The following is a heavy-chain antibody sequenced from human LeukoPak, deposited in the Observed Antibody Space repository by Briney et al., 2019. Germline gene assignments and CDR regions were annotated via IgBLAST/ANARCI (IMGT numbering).Heavy chain of an antibody. J-gene: IGHJ4*02. CDR2: IDTSGNTNYNPS. CDR3: ARDPRAAAGIRTFDY. Sequence: SETLSLTCTLSSGSIGSDYWGWIRQPAGKGLEWIGRIDTSGNTNYNPSNYNPSLKTRVTMSVDTSNNQFSLKLSSVTAADTAVYYCARDPRAAAGIRTFDYWGQGTLVTVSS. V-gene: IGHV4-4*07. D-gene: IGHD6-13*01. CDR1: SGSIGSDY.